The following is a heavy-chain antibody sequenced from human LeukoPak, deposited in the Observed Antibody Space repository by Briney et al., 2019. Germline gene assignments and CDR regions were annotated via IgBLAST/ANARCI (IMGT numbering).Heavy chain of an antibody. CDR1: GFTLSSYG. V-gene: IGHV3-33*01. Sequence: GGSLRLSCAAFGFTLSSYGMHWVRLAPGKGLEWVAVTWYEGRTTFYADSVKGRITMSRDYSKNTLYLQMNSLRAEDTAVYYCARSQSSSLIDYWGQGTLVTVSS. CDR2: TWYEGRTT. J-gene: IGHJ4*02. D-gene: IGHD6-13*01. CDR3: ARSQSSSLIDY.